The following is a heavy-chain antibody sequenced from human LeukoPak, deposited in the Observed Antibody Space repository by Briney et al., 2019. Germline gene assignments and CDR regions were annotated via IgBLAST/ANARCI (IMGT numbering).Heavy chain of an antibody. V-gene: IGHV4-30-4*08. D-gene: IGHD6-13*01. CDR2: IYYSGST. J-gene: IGHJ4*02. CDR3: AGPSSGYRGSKYSVY. CDR1: GGSISSGDYY. Sequence: PSQTLSLTCTVSGGSISSGDYYWSWIRQPPGKGLEWIGYIYYSGSTYYNPSLKSRVTISVDTSKNQFSLKLSSVTAADTAVYYCAGPSSGYRGSKYSVYWGRGPLVTVSS.